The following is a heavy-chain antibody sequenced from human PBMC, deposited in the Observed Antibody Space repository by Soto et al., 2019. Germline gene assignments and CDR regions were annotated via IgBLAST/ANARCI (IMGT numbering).Heavy chain of an antibody. Sequence: TSETLSLTCTVSGGSISSYYWSWIRQPPGKGLEWIGYIYYSGSTNYNPSLKSRVTISVDTSKNQFSLKLSSVTAADTAVYYCARTPLEGSGWSGYYFDYWGQGTLVTVSS. J-gene: IGHJ4*02. CDR3: ARTPLEGSGWSGYYFDY. D-gene: IGHD6-19*01. CDR1: GGSISSYY. V-gene: IGHV4-59*01. CDR2: IYYSGST.